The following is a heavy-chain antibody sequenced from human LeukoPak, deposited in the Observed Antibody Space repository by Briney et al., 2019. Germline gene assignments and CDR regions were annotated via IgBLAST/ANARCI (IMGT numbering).Heavy chain of an antibody. CDR2: YYYSGST. Sequence: SDPLSLTCTISGGSLSSYYWRWIRDPPGEAGEWFGYYYYSGSTNYTPSLQSRVTISVDTSKNQFSLKLSSVTAADTAVYYWARGAVLWFGELLLGWFDPWGQGTLVTVS. J-gene: IGHJ5*02. V-gene: IGHV4-59*08. CDR3: ARGAVLWFGELLLGWFDP. D-gene: IGHD3-10*01. CDR1: GGSLSSYY.